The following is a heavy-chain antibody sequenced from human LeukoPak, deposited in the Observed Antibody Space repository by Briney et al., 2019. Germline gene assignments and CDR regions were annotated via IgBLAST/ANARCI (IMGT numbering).Heavy chain of an antibody. CDR1: GFTFSSYA. D-gene: IGHD3-3*01. J-gene: IGHJ4*02. V-gene: IGHV1-69*01. CDR3: ANLNFWSGYYYFDY. Sequence: PGGSLRLSCAASGFTFSSYAMSWVRQAPGQGLEWMGGIIPIFGTANYAQKFQGRVTITADESTSTAYMELSSLRSEDTAVYYCANLNFWSGYYYFDYWGQGTLVTVSS. CDR2: IIPIFGTA.